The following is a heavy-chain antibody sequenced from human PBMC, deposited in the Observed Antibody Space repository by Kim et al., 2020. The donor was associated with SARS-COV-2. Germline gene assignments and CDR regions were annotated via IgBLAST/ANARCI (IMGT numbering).Heavy chain of an antibody. J-gene: IGHJ4*02. CDR2: ISGSGGST. CDR1: GFTFSSYA. Sequence: GGSLRLSCAASGFTFSSYAMSWVRQAPGKGLEWVSAISGSGGSTYYADSVKGRFTISRDNSKNTLYLQMNSPRAEDTAVYYCAKAGLRYFDWLSDYWGQGTLVTVSS. D-gene: IGHD3-9*01. V-gene: IGHV3-23*01. CDR3: AKAGLRYFDWLSDY.